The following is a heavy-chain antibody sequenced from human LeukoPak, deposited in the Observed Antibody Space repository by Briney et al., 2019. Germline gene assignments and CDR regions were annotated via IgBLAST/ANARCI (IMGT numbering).Heavy chain of an antibody. CDR2: ISSSSSYI. J-gene: IGHJ5*02. V-gene: IGHV3-21*01. Sequence: GGSLRLSCAASGFTFSSYSMNWVRQAPGKGLEWVSSISSSSSYIYYADSVKGRSTISRDNDKNSLYLQMNSLRAEDTAVYYCARGRNWFDPWGQGTLVTVSS. CDR1: GFTFSSYS. CDR3: ARGRNWFDP.